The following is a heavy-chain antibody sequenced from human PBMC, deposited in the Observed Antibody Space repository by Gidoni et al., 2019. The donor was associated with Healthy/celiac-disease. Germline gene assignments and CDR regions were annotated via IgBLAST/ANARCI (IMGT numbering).Heavy chain of an antibody. V-gene: IGHV3-23*01. Sequence: EVQLLESGGGLVQPGGSLRLSCAASGFTFSSYAMSWVRQAPGKGLEWVSAISGSGGSTYYADSVKGRFTISRDNSKNTLYLQMNSLRAEDTAVYYCAGNPRYFDWFRRLENYYYYMDVWGKGTTVTVSS. CDR1: GFTFSSYA. J-gene: IGHJ6*03. D-gene: IGHD3-9*01. CDR3: AGNPRYFDWFRRLENYYYYMDV. CDR2: ISGSGGST.